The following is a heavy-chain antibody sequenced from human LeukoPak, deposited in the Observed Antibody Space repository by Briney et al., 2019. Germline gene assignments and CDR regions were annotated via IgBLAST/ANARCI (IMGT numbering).Heavy chain of an antibody. CDR1: GGSFSGYY. V-gene: IGHV4-34*01. CDR3: ARGFTMVRGAYGY. CDR2: INHSGST. Sequence: SETLSLTCAVYGGSFSGYYWSWIRQPPGKGLEWIGEINHSGSTNYNPSLKSRVTISVGTSKNQFSLKLSSVTAADTAVYYCARGFTMVRGAYGYWGQGTLVTVSS. J-gene: IGHJ4*02. D-gene: IGHD3-10*01.